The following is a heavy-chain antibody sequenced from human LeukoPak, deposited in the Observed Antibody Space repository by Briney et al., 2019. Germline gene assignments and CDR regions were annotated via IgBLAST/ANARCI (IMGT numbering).Heavy chain of an antibody. CDR3: ARVYSGYDRSDFDY. CDR2: IYYSGST. D-gene: IGHD5-12*01. Sequence: SQTLSLTCTVSGGSISSGDYYLSWIRQPPGNGLEWIGYIYYSGSTYYNPSLKSRVTISVDTSKNQFSLKLSSVLDADTAVYYCARVYSGYDRSDFDYWGQGNRVTVSS. J-gene: IGHJ4*02. CDR1: GGSISSGDYY. V-gene: IGHV4-30-4*01.